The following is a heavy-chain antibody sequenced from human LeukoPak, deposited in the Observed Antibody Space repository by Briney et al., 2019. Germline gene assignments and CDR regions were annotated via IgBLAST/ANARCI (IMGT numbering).Heavy chain of an antibody. CDR3: AREPTTVTIPNFDY. Sequence: GGSLRLSCAASGFTFSSYSMSWVRQAPGKGLEWVSSISSSSSYIYYAYSVKGRFNISRDNAKNSLYLQMNSLRAEDTAVYYCAREPTTVTIPNFDYWGQGTLVTVSS. D-gene: IGHD4-17*01. V-gene: IGHV3-21*01. J-gene: IGHJ4*02. CDR1: GFTFSSYS. CDR2: ISSSSSYI.